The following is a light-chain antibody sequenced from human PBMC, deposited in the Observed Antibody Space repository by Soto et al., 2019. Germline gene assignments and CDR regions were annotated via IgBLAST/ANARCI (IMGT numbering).Light chain of an antibody. V-gene: IGKV1-9*01. J-gene: IGKJ2*01. CDR2: PAS. CDR3: QQLRAYPHT. Sequence: DIQLTQSPSFLSASVGDRVTVTCRASQTINDYLAWFQKKEGKAPELLIYPASTLQGGVPSRFSGHGFGIEFTRTISSLQPEDFATYYCQQLRAYPHTCGQGTKLESK. CDR1: QTINDY.